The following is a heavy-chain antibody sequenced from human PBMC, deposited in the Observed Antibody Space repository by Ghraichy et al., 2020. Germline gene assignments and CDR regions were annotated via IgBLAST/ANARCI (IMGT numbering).Heavy chain of an antibody. CDR2: IYPSGST. Sequence: SETLSLTCAVSGYSISSGYYWGWFRQPPGKGLEWIGSIYPSGSTYYNPSLKSRVTISVDTSKNQFSLKLSSVTAADTAVYYCARDIGYYKSYYWGQGTLGKVSS. CDR1: GYSISSGYY. V-gene: IGHV4-38-2*02. D-gene: IGHD1-26*01. J-gene: IGHJ4*02. CDR3: ARDIGYYKSYY.